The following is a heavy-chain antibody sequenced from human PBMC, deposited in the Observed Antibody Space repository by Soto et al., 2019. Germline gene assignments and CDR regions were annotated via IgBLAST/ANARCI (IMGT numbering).Heavy chain of an antibody. Sequence: GGSLRLSCAASGFSFSRYGIHWVRQAPGKGLEWVAVISYDESTTFYADSVKGRFTISRDNSKNTLFLQMNSLRPEDTAVYYCSKAMIGSYDSDAFDVWGQGTMVT. CDR3: SKAMIGSYDSDAFDV. J-gene: IGHJ3*01. D-gene: IGHD3-22*01. CDR1: GFSFSRYG. CDR2: ISYDESTT. V-gene: IGHV3-30*18.